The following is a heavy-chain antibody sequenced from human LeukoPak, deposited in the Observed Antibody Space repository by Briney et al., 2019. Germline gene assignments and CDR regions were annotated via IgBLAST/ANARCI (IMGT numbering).Heavy chain of an antibody. V-gene: IGHV4-61*01. CDR1: GGSVSSGSYY. CDR3: ARDGASLDGDYYFDY. J-gene: IGHJ4*02. CDR2: IYYSGST. Sequence: SETLSLTCTVSGGSVSSGSYYWSWIRQPPGTGLEWIGYIYYSGSTNYNPSLKSRVTISVDTSKNQFSLKLSSVTAADTAVYYCARDGASLDGDYYFDYWGQGTLVTVSS. D-gene: IGHD4-17*01.